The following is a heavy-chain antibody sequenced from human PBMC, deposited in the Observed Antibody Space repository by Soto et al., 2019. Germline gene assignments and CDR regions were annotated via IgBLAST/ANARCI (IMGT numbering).Heavy chain of an antibody. CDR1: GDSINSDY. J-gene: IGHJ6*02. V-gene: IGHV4-59*01. CDR2: IYYTGSA. D-gene: IGHD5-18*01. Sequence: PSETLSLTCIVSGDSINSDYWSWIRQPPGRGLEWIGYIYYTGSANYNPSLQSRVTISVDTSKNQFSLEVSAVTAADTAMYYCARYRVLYTAMITPPEYYSGMDVWGQGTTVTVSS. CDR3: ARYRVLYTAMITPPEYYSGMDV.